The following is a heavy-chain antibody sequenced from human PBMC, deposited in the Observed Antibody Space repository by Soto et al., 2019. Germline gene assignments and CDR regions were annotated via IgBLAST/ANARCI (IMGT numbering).Heavy chain of an antibody. J-gene: IGHJ4*02. CDR3: ARGDGYIFDY. CDR1: GYTFISYD. V-gene: IGHV1-8*01. Sequence: QVQLVQSGAEVKKPGASVKVSCKASGYTFISYDINWVRQATGQGLEWMGWMNPNTGDTGYAQKFQGRVTMTRNTSINTANLELSSLRSDDTAVYFGARGDGYIFDYWGQGTLVTVSS. D-gene: IGHD5-12*01. CDR2: MNPNTGDT.